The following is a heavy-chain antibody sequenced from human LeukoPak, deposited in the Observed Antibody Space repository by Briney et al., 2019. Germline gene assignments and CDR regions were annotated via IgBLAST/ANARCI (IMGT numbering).Heavy chain of an antibody. CDR1: GFTVNSNF. D-gene: IGHD3-10*01. CDR3: ARDVLWFGEGQGLDV. J-gene: IGHJ6*02. V-gene: IGHV3-66*01. CDR2: IRSGGNT. Sequence: GGSLRLSCAASGFTVNSNFMSWVRQAPGKGLEWVSVIRSGGNTHYADSVKGRFTISRDNSKNTVYLQKNSLGAEDTAVYYCARDVLWFGEGQGLDVWGQGTTVTVTS.